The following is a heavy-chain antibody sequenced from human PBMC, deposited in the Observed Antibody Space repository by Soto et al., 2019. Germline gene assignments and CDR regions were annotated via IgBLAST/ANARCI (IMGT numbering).Heavy chain of an antibody. CDR1: GGTFSSYA. CDR3: ARSLGYSGYDMVLYYFDY. D-gene: IGHD5-12*01. Sequence: SVKVSCKASGGTFSSYAISWVRQAPGQGLEWMGGIIPIFGTANYAQKFQGRVTITADESTSTAYMELSSLRSEDTAVYYCARSLGYSGYDMVLYYFDYWGQGTLVTVSS. J-gene: IGHJ4*02. CDR2: IIPIFGTA. V-gene: IGHV1-69*13.